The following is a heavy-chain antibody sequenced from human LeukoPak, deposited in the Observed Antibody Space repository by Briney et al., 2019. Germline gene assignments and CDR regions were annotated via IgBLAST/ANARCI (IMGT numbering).Heavy chain of an antibody. V-gene: IGHV3-43D*03. CDR3: AKSRDSNYVVRYFDY. J-gene: IGHJ4*02. D-gene: IGHD4-11*01. CDR1: GFTFDDYA. CDR2: ISWDGGST. Sequence: PGGSLRLSCAASGFTFDDYAVHWVRQAPGKGLEWVSLISWDGGSTYYADSVKGRFTISRDNSKNSLYLQMNSLRAEDTALYYCAKSRDSNYVVRYFDYWVQGTLVTVSS.